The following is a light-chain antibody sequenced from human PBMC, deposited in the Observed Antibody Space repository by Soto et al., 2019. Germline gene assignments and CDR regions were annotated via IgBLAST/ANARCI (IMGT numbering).Light chain of an antibody. V-gene: IGKV3-15*01. Sequence: EIVMTQSPATLSVSPGERATLSCRASQSVSTNLAWYQQKPGQSPRLLIYGASTRATGIPARFSGSGSETEFTLTISSLQSEDFAVYYCQQYTNWPPYTFGQGTNLEL. CDR3: QQYTNWPPYT. CDR2: GAS. J-gene: IGKJ2*01. CDR1: QSVSTN.